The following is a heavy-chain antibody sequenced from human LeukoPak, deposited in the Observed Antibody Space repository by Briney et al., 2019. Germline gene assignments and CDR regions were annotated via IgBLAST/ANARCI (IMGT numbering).Heavy chain of an antibody. J-gene: IGHJ4*02. Sequence: GGSLRLSCAASGFTFSSYGMIWVRQAPGKGLEWVSRINSDGSSTSYADSVKGRFTISRDNAKNTLYLQMNSLRAEDTAVYYCARESMVAATDYWGQGTLVTVSS. D-gene: IGHD2-15*01. CDR1: GFTFSSYG. CDR2: INSDGSST. V-gene: IGHV3-74*01. CDR3: ARESMVAATDY.